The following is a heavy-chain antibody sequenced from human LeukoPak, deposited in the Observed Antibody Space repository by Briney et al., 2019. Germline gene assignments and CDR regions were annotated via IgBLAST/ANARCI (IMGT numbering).Heavy chain of an antibody. CDR1: GYTFTNYA. V-gene: IGHV7-4-1*02. J-gene: IGHJ4*02. CDR3: ARDPLWFGELLSGGFDY. D-gene: IGHD3-10*01. Sequence: ASVKVSCKASGYTFTNYAMNWVRQAPGQGLEWMGWINTNTGNPTYVQGFTGRFVFSLDTSVSTAYLQISSLKAEDTAVYYCARDPLWFGELLSGGFDYWGQGTLVTVSS. CDR2: INTNTGNP.